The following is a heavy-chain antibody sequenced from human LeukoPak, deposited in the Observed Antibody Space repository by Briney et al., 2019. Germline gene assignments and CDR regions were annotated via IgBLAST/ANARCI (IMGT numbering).Heavy chain of an antibody. Sequence: PGGSLRLSCAASGFPFSNAWMSWVRQAPGKGREWVGRIKSKTDGGTTDYAAPVKGRLTISRDDSKNTLYLQMNSLKTEDTAVYYCTTARGYGDLSRNYYYYYMDVWGKGTTVTVSS. J-gene: IGHJ6*03. D-gene: IGHD4-17*01. CDR1: GFPFSNAW. CDR2: IKSKTDGGTT. CDR3: TTARGYGDLSRNYYYYYMDV. V-gene: IGHV3-15*01.